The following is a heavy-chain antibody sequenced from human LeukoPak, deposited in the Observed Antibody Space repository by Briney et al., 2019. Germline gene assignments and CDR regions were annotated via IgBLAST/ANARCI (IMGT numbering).Heavy chain of an antibody. D-gene: IGHD6-19*01. V-gene: IGHV3-21*04. CDR1: GFTFSSYS. CDR2: ISSSSSYI. J-gene: IGHJ4*02. Sequence: GGSLRLSCAASGFTFSSYSMNWVRQAPGKGLEWVSSISSSSSYIYYADSVKGRFTVSRDNSKNTLYLQMNSLRAEDTAVYYCAKGRLGYFDYWGQGTLVTVSS. CDR3: AKGRLGYFDY.